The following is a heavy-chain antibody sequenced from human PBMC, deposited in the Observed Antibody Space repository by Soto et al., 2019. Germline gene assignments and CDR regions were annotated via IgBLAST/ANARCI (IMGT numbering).Heavy chain of an antibody. CDR2: IIPILGIA. D-gene: IGHD7-27*01. V-gene: IGHV1-69*02. J-gene: IGHJ5*02. Sequence: QVQLVQSGAEVKKPGSSVKVSCKASGGTFSSYTISWVRQAPGQGLEWMGRIIPILGIANYAQKFQGRVTITADKSTSTDYMELSSLRSEDTAVYYCAKTWGGCWFDPWGQGTLVTVSS. CDR3: AKTWGGCWFDP. CDR1: GGTFSSYT.